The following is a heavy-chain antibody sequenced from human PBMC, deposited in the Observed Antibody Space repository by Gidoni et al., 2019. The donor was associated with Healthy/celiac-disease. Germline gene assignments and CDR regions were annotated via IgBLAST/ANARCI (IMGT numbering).Heavy chain of an antibody. CDR3: ARGLQQLPQRRWFAP. D-gene: IGHD6-13*01. V-gene: IGHV1-8*01. J-gene: IGHJ5*02. Sequence: QVQLGQSGAEVRKPGASVKVSCKASGSTFPSYDINWVRQATGQGREWMGWMNPNSGNTGYAQKFQGRVTMTRNTSISTAYMELSSLRSEDTAVYYCARGLQQLPQRRWFAPWGQGTLVTVSS. CDR1: GSTFPSYD. CDR2: MNPNSGNT.